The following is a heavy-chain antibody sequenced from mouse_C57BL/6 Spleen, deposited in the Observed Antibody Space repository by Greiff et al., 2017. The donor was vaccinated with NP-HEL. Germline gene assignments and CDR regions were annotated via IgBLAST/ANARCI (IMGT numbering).Heavy chain of an antibody. CDR2: INPNNGGT. CDR1: GYTFTDYY. D-gene: IGHD2-12*01. V-gene: IGHV1-26*01. J-gene: IGHJ2*01. CDR3: ARRGYSLDY. Sequence: EVQLQQSGPELVKPGASVKISCKASGYTFTDYYMNWVKQSHGKSLEWIGDINPNNGGTSYNQKFKGKATLTVDKSSSTAYMELRSLTSEDSAVYYCARRGYSLDYWGQGTTLTVSS.